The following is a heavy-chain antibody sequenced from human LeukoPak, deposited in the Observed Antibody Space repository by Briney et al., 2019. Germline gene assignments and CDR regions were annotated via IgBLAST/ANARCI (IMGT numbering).Heavy chain of an antibody. D-gene: IGHD3-10*01. V-gene: IGHV4-38-2*02. Sequence: PSETLSLTCSVSGYSISSAYYWGWIRQPPGKGLEWIATIHYSGSTYYNPSLKSRVTISLDTSKNQFSLNLRSVTAADTAVYYCARRLFNTYYYTSGSYFDSWGQGTLVTVSS. J-gene: IGHJ5*01. CDR2: IHYSGST. CDR3: ARRLFNTYYYTSGSYFDS. CDR1: GYSISSAYY.